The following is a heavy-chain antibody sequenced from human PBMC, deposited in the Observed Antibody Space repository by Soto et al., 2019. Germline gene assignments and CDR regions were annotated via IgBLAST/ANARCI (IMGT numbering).Heavy chain of an antibody. D-gene: IGHD3-16*02. CDR2: ISAYNGNT. CDR3: ARDKRSYDYVWWRYRKHFDY. Sequence: ASVKVSCKASGYTFTSYGISWVRQAPGQGLEWMGCISAYNGNTNYAQKLQGRVTMTTDTSTSTAYMELRSLRSDATAVYYCARDKRSYDYVWWRYRKHFDYWGQGTLVTVSS. J-gene: IGHJ4*02. CDR1: GYTFTSYG. V-gene: IGHV1-18*01.